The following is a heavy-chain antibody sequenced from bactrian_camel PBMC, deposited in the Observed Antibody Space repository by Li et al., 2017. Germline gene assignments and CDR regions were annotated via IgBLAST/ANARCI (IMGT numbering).Heavy chain of an antibody. J-gene: IGHJ6*01. CDR1: GITFSSYY. Sequence: HVQLVESGGGLVQPGGSLRLSCAASGITFSSYYTNWVRQAPGRGLEWVASIYNDGRSINYADSVKGRFTVSRDNSKNTVWLQMNSLKSEDTALYYCAANNPGLFGSWGQGTQVTVS. CDR3: AANNPGLFGS. V-gene: IGHV3-2*01. D-gene: IGHD3*01. CDR2: IYNDGRSI.